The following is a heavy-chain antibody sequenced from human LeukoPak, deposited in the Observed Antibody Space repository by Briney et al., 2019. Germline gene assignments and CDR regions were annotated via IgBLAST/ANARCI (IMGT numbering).Heavy chain of an antibody. CDR2: IYYSGST. Sequence: SQTLSLTCAVSGGSISSGGYYWSWIRQHPGKGLEWIGYIYYSGSTYYNPSLKSRVTISVDTSKNQFSLKLSSVTAADTAVYYCARDQRKTLDYYVSGSYLSQFDPWGQGTLVTVSS. CDR3: ARDQRKTLDYYVSGSYLSQFDP. D-gene: IGHD3-10*01. J-gene: IGHJ5*02. V-gene: IGHV4-31*11. CDR1: GGSISSGGYY.